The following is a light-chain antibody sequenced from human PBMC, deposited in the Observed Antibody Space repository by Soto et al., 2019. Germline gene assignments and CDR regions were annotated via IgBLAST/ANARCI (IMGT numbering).Light chain of an antibody. CDR3: QHYNSYPFT. CDR2: DAS. CDR1: QSISSW. V-gene: IGKV1-5*01. J-gene: IGKJ3*01. Sequence: DIQMTQSPSTLSASVGDRVTITCRASQSISSWLAWYQQTPGKAPKVLIYDASSLESGVPSRFSGSGSGTEFTLTISSLQPDDFATYYCQHYNSYPFTFGPGTKVDIK.